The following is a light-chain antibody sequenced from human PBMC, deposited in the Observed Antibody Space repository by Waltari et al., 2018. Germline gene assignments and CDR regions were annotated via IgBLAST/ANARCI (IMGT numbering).Light chain of an antibody. CDR2: EVN. J-gene: IGLJ2*01. CDR3: SSYAGSSNVV. CDR1: SSDVGGYNY. V-gene: IGLV2-8*01. Sequence: QSALTQPPSASGSPGQSVTISCSGTSSDVGGYNYVSWYQQHPGKAPKLMIYEVNKRPSGVPDRFSGSKSVNTASRTVSGLQAEDEADYYCSSYAGSSNVVFGGGTKLTVL.